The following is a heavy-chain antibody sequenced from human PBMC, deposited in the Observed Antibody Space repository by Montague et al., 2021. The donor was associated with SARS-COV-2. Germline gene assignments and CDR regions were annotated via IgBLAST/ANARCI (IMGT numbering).Heavy chain of an antibody. J-gene: IGHJ4*02. Sequence: SETLSLTCVVSDVSLSTSTWWSWVRQSPGKGLEWVGEIYLSGFTQYNPSVKSRVSISLDDSRSQFSLRLTSVTAADTAVYFCARGGLGNRGFDYWGQGTLATVSS. CDR2: IYLSGFT. D-gene: IGHD3/OR15-3a*01. V-gene: IGHV4-4*02. CDR3: ARGGLGNRGFDY. CDR1: DVSLSTSTW.